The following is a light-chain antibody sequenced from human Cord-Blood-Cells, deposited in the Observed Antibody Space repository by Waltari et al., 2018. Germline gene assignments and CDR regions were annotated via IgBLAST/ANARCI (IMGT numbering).Light chain of an antibody. CDR2: LNSDGSH. J-gene: IGLJ2*01. CDR1: SGHSSYV. CDR3: QTWGTGIVV. Sequence: QLVLTQSPSASASLGASVKLTCTLSSGHSSYVIAWHQQPPEKGPRYLMKLNSDGSHSKGDGIPDRFSGSSSGAERYLTISSLQSEDEADYCCQTWGTGIVVFGGGTKLTVL. V-gene: IGLV4-69*01.